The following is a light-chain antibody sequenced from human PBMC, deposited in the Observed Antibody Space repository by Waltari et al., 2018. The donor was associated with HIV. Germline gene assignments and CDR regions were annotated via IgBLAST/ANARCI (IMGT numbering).Light chain of an antibody. J-gene: IGLJ2*01. V-gene: IGLV1-44*01. CDR2: SNT. CDR1: RSNIGSRP. Sequence: QPLLTQSPSASGTPGQRVHISCFGTRSNIGSRPVTWSQHFPRTPPKLLIFSNTERPAGVPDRFSGSKSGTSASLAITGLHSQDEADYYCSVWDVTLNGLVFGGGTRLSVL. CDR3: SVWDVTLNGLV.